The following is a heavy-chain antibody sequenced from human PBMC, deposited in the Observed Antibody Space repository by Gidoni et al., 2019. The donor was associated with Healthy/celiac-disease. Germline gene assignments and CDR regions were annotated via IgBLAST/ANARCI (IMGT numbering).Heavy chain of an antibody. CDR1: GLTFDDYA. J-gene: IGHJ4*02. Sequence: EVQLVASGGGVVKPGGSLRLSCAASGLTFDDYAMHWVRQAPGKGLEWVSLISGDGGSTYYADSGKGRFTISRDNSKNSLYLQMNSLRTEDTALYYCATLTDYWGQGTLVTVSS. D-gene: IGHD3-16*02. CDR2: ISGDGGST. CDR3: ATLTDY. V-gene: IGHV3-43*02.